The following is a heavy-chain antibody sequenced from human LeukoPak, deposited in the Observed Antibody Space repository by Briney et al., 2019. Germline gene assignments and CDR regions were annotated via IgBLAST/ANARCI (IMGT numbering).Heavy chain of an antibody. CDR3: AGIGVTTNTFDY. D-gene: IGHD2-21*02. V-gene: IGHV4-59*08. Sequence: PSETLSLTCTVSGGSLSSYYWSWIRQPPGKGLEWIGYIYYSGSTNYNPSLKSRVTISVDTSKNQFSLKLSSVTAADTAVYYCAGIGVTTNTFDYWGQGTLVTVSS. CDR1: GGSLSSYY. J-gene: IGHJ4*02. CDR2: IYYSGST.